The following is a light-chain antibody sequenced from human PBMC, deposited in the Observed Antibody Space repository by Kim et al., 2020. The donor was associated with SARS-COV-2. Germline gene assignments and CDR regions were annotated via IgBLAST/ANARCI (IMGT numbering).Light chain of an antibody. Sequence: DIQVTQSPPSLSASVGDRVTITCRTSQDIDNYFNWYQHRPGEAPTLLVYGATTLHSGVPSRFSGTGSGTDFSLTLSSLQPEDSATYYCQQSYSSPWTFGQGTKLEI. CDR2: GAT. J-gene: IGKJ2*02. CDR3: QQSYSSPWT. V-gene: IGKV1-39*01. CDR1: QDIDNY.